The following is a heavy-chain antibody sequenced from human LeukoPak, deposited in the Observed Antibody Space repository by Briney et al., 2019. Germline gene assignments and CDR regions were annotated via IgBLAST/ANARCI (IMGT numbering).Heavy chain of an antibody. V-gene: IGHV3-30*03. J-gene: IGHJ4*02. CDR1: GFTFSSYG. CDR3: LLGEAGLAPFDY. CDR2: ISYDGSNK. Sequence: GGSLRLSCAASGFTFSSYGMHWVRQAPGKGLEWVAVISYDGSNKYYADSVKGRFTISRDNSKNMLYLQMNSLRAEDTAVYYCLLGEAGLAPFDYWGQGTLVTVSS. D-gene: IGHD2-21*01.